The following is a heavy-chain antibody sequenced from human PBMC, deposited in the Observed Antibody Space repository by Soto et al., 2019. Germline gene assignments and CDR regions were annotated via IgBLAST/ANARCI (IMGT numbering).Heavy chain of an antibody. CDR2: TSSSSSYI. CDR1: GFTFSSYA. V-gene: IGHV3-21*01. CDR3: ARDRCSSTSCYPGWFDP. J-gene: IGHJ5*02. D-gene: IGHD2-2*01. Sequence: PGXSLRLSCAASGFTFSSYAITWVDQAPGKGLEWFSSTSSSSSYIYYADSVKGRFTIPRDNAKNSLYLQMNSLRAEDKAVYYCARDRCSSTSCYPGWFDPWGQGTLVTVSS.